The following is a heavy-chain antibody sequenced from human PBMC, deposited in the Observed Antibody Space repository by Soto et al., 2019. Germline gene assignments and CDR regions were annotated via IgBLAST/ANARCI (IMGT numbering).Heavy chain of an antibody. Sequence: GGSLRLSCAASGFTFNNHWMSWVRQAPGKGLEWVANMNQDGSERNYVDSVKGRFTISRDNAQNSLFLQMNSLRAEDTAIYYFVRDHGVYCSGGSCYAYWGQGTQVTVSS. D-gene: IGHD2-15*01. CDR3: VRDHGVYCSGGSCYAY. J-gene: IGHJ4*02. V-gene: IGHV3-7*01. CDR2: MNQDGSER. CDR1: GFTFNNHW.